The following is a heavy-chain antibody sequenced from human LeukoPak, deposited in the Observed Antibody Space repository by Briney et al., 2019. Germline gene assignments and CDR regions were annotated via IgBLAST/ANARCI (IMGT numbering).Heavy chain of an antibody. CDR3: AREDYGDYFDY. CDR1: GGSISSSSYY. V-gene: IGHV4-61*01. J-gene: IGHJ4*02. CDR2: VYYSGST. Sequence: KPSETLSLTCTVSGGSISSSSYYWSWIRQPPGKGLEWIGYVYYSGSTNYNPSLKSRVTISVDTSKNQFSLKLSSVTAADTAVYYCAREDYGDYFDYWGQGTLVTVSS. D-gene: IGHD4-17*01.